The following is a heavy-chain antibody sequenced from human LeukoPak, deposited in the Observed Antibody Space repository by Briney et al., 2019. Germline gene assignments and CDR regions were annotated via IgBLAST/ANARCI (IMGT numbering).Heavy chain of an antibody. Sequence: ASVKVSCKVSGYTLTELSMHWVRQAPGKGLEWMGGFDPEDGETIYAQKFQGRVTMTEDTSTDTAYMELSSLRSEDTAVYYCARGLWLASPLDYWGQGSLVTVSS. CDR2: FDPEDGET. CDR3: ARGLWLASPLDY. D-gene: IGHD6-19*01. CDR1: GYTLTELS. J-gene: IGHJ4*02. V-gene: IGHV1-24*01.